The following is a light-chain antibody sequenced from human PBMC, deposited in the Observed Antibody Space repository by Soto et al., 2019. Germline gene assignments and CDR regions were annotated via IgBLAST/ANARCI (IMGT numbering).Light chain of an antibody. CDR2: SDN. Sequence: QSVLTQPPSASGTPGQRVTISCSGSSSNIGSHTVNWYQQLPGTAPKLLIYSDNQRPSGVPGRFSGSKSGTSASLAISGLQSEDEADYYCAAWDDSLNGPVVGGGTKLTVL. V-gene: IGLV1-44*01. CDR3: AAWDDSLNGPV. J-gene: IGLJ2*01. CDR1: SSNIGSHT.